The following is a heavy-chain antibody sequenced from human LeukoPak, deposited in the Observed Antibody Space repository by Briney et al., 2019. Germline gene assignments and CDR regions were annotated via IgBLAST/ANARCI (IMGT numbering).Heavy chain of an antibody. D-gene: IGHD6-19*01. CDR3: ARDGSGWSSDY. J-gene: IGHJ4*02. CDR1: GFTFSSYW. Sequence: PGGSLRLSCAASGFTFSSYWMSWVRQAPGEGLEWVAKINQDGTEKAYVDSVRGRFTISRDNAKNSLFLQMNSLRAEDTAVYYCARDGSGWSSDYWGQGTLVTVSS. V-gene: IGHV3-7*03. CDR2: INQDGTEK.